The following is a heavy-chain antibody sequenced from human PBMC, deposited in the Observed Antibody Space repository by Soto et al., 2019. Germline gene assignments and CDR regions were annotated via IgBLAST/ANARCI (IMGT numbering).Heavy chain of an antibody. V-gene: IGHV4-31*03. Sequence: QVQLQESGPGLVKPSQTLSLTCTVSGGSISRGGYYWSWIRQHPGKGLAWIGYIYYSGRTYYNPSLKSRVTIAVDTSKNQVSLKLSSVTAADTAVYYCAGTFALRPTSYYFDYWGQGTLVTVSS. CDR1: GGSISRGGYY. J-gene: IGHJ4*02. CDR3: AGTFALRPTSYYFDY. D-gene: IGHD3-16*01. CDR2: IYYSGRT.